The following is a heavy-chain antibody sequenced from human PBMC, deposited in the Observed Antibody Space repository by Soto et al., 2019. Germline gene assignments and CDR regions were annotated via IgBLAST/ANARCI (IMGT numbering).Heavy chain of an antibody. CDR1: GYTFTGYY. Sequence: ASVKVSCKASGYTFTGYYMHWVRKAHGQGLEWMGWINPNSGGTNYAQKFQGRVTMTRDTSISTAYMELSRLRSDDTAVYYCAREGSSSWYRWFDPWGQGTLVTVSS. D-gene: IGHD6-13*01. CDR3: AREGSSSWYRWFDP. J-gene: IGHJ5*02. CDR2: INPNSGGT. V-gene: IGHV1-2*02.